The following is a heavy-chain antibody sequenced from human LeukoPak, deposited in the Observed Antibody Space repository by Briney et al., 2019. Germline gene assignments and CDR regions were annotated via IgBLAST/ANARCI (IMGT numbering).Heavy chain of an antibody. CDR2: ISSSSSTI. CDR3: ARDGSGAARPNYYYYGMDV. Sequence: GGSLRLSCAASGFIFSSYSMTWVRQAPGKGLEWVSYISSSSSTIYYTDSVKGRFTISRDNAKNSLYLQMNSLRDEDTAVYYCARDGSGAARPNYYYYGMDVWSQGTTVTVSS. V-gene: IGHV3-48*02. CDR1: GFIFSSYS. D-gene: IGHD6-6*01. J-gene: IGHJ6*02.